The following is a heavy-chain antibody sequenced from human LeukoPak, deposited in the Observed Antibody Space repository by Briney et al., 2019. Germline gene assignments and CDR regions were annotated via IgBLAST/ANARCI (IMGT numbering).Heavy chain of an antibody. J-gene: IGHJ4*02. D-gene: IGHD2-15*01. Sequence: GGSLRLSCAASGFTFSSYAMSWVRQAPGKGLEWVSAISGSGGSTYYADSVKGRFTISRDNSKNTLYLQMNSLRAEDTAVYYCAKASIVVVVADLDYWGQGTLVTVSS. CDR3: AKASIVVVVADLDY. V-gene: IGHV3-23*01. CDR2: ISGSGGST. CDR1: GFTFSSYA.